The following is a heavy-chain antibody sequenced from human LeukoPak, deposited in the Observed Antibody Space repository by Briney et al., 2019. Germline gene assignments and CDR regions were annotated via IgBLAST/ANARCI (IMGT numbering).Heavy chain of an antibody. J-gene: IGHJ4*02. CDR2: IKSKTDGGAT. CDR1: GFTFNNAW. D-gene: IGHD4-17*01. V-gene: IGHV3-15*01. CDR3: TTDYGDYLFDS. Sequence: GGSLRLSCAASGFTFNNAWMNWGRQAPGKGLEWVGRIKSKTDGGATDYAAPVKGRFTISRDDSKNTLYLQMNSLKTEDTAVYYCTTDYGDYLFDSWGQGTLVTVSS.